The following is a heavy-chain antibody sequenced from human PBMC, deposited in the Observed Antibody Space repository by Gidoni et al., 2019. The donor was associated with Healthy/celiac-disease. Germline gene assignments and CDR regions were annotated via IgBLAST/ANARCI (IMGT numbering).Heavy chain of an antibody. D-gene: IGHD6-13*01. CDR2: ISAYNGNT. CDR1: GYTFTSYG. V-gene: IGHV1-18*01. J-gene: IGHJ5*02. CDR3: ARANEQQLVRGWFDP. Sequence: QVQLVQSGAEVKTPGASVKVSCKASGYTFTSYGISWVRQAPGQVLEWMGWISAYNGNTNYAQKRQGRVTMTKDTSTSIADMELRSLRSDDTAVYYCARANEQQLVRGWFDPWGQGTLVTVAS.